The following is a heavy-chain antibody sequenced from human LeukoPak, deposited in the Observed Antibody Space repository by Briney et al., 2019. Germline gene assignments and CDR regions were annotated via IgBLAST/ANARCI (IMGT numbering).Heavy chain of an antibody. CDR1: GFIFSKYA. V-gene: IGHV3-64*02. CDR3: AREVNWRFDY. Sequence: GGSLRLSCATSGFIFSKYAMHWVRQAPGKGLEYVSGINGQGNNTYYADSVKGRFTISRDNSKNTLYLQMGSLRGEDMAVYYCAREVNWRFDYWGQGTLVTVSS. CDR2: INGQGNNT. J-gene: IGHJ4*02. D-gene: IGHD1-1*01.